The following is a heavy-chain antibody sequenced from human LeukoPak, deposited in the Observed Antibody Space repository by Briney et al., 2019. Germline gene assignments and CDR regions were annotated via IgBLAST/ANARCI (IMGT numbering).Heavy chain of an antibody. V-gene: IGHV3-21*01. CDR3: ARPITTTGYGMDV. CDR1: GFTFSSYS. CDR2: ISSSSSYI. D-gene: IGHD1-1*01. J-gene: IGHJ6*02. Sequence: GGSLSLSCAASGFTFSSYSMNWVRQAPGKGLEWVSSISSSSSYIYYADSVKSRFTISRDNAKNSLYLQMNSLRAEDTAVYYCARPITTTGYGMDVWGQGTTVTVSS.